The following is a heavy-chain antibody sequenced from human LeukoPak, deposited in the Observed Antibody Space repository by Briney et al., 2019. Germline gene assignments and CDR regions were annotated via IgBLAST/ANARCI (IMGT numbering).Heavy chain of an antibody. J-gene: IGHJ4*02. D-gene: IGHD3-22*01. Sequence: SVKVSCKASGGTSNSHAISWVRQAPGQGLEWMGRVIPNLGTTNRAQNFQDRVTLTADKSTNTAYMELTSLTSDDTAVYYCATTNDGGGYQWGDFFDFWGQGTLVTVSS. CDR1: GGTSNSHA. CDR2: VIPNLGTT. V-gene: IGHV1-69*04. CDR3: ATTNDGGGYQWGDFFDF.